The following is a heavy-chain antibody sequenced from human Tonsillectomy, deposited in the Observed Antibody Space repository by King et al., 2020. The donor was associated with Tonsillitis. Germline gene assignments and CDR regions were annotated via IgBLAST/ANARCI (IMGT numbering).Heavy chain of an antibody. D-gene: IGHD3-22*01. CDR1: GGSISGFY. J-gene: IGHJ4*02. CDR2: IYYSGST. V-gene: IGHV4-59*01. CDR3: AGYATSGYND. Sequence: VQLQESGPGLVKPSETLSLTCTVSGGSISGFYWSWIRQPPGKGLEWIGYIYYSGSTNYNPSLKSRVTISVDTSKNQFSLKLSSVTAADTAVYYCAGYATSGYNDWGQGTLVTVSS.